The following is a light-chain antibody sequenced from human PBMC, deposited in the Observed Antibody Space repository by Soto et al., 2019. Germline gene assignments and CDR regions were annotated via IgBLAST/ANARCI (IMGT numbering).Light chain of an antibody. J-gene: IGKJ3*01. CDR1: QSISSW. Sequence: DIQMTQSPSTLSASVGDRVTITCRASQSISSWLAWYQQKPGKAPKLLIYDASSLESGVPSRISGSGSGTEFTLLISSLQPDDFATYYCQQYNSYPLFTFGPGTKVDIK. V-gene: IGKV1-5*01. CDR3: QQYNSYPLFT. CDR2: DAS.